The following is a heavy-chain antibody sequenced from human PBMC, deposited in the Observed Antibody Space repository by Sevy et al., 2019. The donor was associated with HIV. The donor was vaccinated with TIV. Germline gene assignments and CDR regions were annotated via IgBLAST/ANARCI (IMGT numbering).Heavy chain of an antibody. J-gene: IGHJ4*02. V-gene: IGHV3-48*01. CDR2: MSSSSSTM. CDR1: EFSFSSYS. D-gene: IGHD5-18*01. Sequence: GGSLRLSCAASEFSFSSYSMNWVRQAPGQVLEWVSYMSSSSSTMYYADSVKGRFTISRDNAKNSLYLQMSTLRAEDTAVYYCARTKSNTAMVSSDYWGQGTLVTVSS. CDR3: ARTKSNTAMVSSDY.